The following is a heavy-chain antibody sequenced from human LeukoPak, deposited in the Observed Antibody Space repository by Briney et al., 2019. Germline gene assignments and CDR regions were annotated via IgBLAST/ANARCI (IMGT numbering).Heavy chain of an antibody. CDR2: MNPNSGNT. CDR1: GYTCTSYD. Sequence: GASVKVSCKSSGYTCTSYDINWVRQATGQGLEWMGWMNPNSGNTGYAQKFQGRVTMTRNTSISTAYMELRSLRSEDTAVYYCARGPNANSYSFYWGQGTLVTVSS. CDR3: ARGPNANSYSFY. V-gene: IGHV1-8*01. D-gene: IGHD5-18*01. J-gene: IGHJ4*02.